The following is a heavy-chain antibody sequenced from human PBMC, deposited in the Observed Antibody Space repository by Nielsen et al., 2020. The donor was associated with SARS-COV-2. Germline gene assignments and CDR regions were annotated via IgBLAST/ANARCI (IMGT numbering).Heavy chain of an antibody. CDR2: ISSSSSYT. CDR1: GFTFSDSY. J-gene: IGHJ4*02. CDR3: AREGRKLPLDY. D-gene: IGHD5-24*01. Sequence: GESLKISCAASGFTFSDSYMSWIRQAPGKGLEWISYISSSSSYTNYADSLKGRFTISRDNAKNSLYLQMKSLRAEDTAVYYCAREGRKLPLDYWGQGTLVTVSS. V-gene: IGHV3-11*05.